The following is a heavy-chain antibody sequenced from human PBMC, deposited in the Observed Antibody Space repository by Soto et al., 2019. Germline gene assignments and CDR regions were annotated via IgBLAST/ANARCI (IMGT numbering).Heavy chain of an antibody. V-gene: IGHV4-30-4*01. Sequence: SETLSLTCTVSGGSISSGDYYRSWIRQPPGKGLEWIAYIHHTGSPYYNLSLKSRLTISIDTSKNQFSLRLSSVTAADTAVYYCARSRHSGSYFFDYWGQGILVTVSS. CDR1: GGSISSGDYY. CDR3: ARSRHSGSYFFDY. CDR2: IHHTGSP. D-gene: IGHD1-26*01. J-gene: IGHJ4*02.